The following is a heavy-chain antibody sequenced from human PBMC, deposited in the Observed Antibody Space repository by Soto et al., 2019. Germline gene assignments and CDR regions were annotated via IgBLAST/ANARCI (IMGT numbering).Heavy chain of an antibody. V-gene: IGHV6-1*01. CDR1: GDSVSSNSAA. J-gene: IGHJ4*02. CDR2: TYYRSKWYN. D-gene: IGHD3-22*01. Sequence: LSQTLSLTCAISGDSVSSNSAAWNWIRQSPSRGLEWLGRTYYRSKWYNDYAVSVKSRITINPDTSKNQFSLQLNSVTPEDTAVYYCARDRLDCSSRYYRYYFDYWGQGTLVTVSS. CDR3: ARDRLDCSSRYYRYYFDY.